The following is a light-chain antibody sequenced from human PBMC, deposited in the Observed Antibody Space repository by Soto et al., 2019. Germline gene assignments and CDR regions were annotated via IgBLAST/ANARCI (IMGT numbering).Light chain of an antibody. CDR3: QQYNNWWT. CDR2: GAS. V-gene: IGKV3-15*01. J-gene: IGKJ1*01. Sequence: EIVMTQSPATLSVSPGERATLSCRASQSVSSNLAWYQQKPGQVPRLLIYGASTRATGIPARLSGSGSGTDFTLTISSLQSEDFAVYYCQQYNNWWTFGQGTKVEIK. CDR1: QSVSSN.